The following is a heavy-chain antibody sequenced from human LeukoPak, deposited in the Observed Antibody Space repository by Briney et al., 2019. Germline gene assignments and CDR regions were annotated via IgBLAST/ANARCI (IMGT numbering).Heavy chain of an antibody. CDR1: GGSISSGDYY. CDR3: ARMWDYDTSGY. Sequence: KASETLSLTCTVSGGSISSGDYYWSWIRQPPGKGLEWIGYIYYSGSTYYNPSLKSRVTISVDTSKNQFSLKLSSVTAADTAVYYCARMWDYDTSGYWGRGILVTVSS. V-gene: IGHV4-30-4*01. J-gene: IGHJ4*01. CDR2: IYYSGST. D-gene: IGHD3-22*01.